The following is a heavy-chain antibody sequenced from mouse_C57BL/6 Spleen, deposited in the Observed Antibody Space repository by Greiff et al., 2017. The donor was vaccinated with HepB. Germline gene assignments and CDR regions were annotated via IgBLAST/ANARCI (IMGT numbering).Heavy chain of an antibody. CDR2: IYPGDGDT. V-gene: IGHV1-82*01. CDR1: GYAFSSSW. J-gene: IGHJ2*01. CDR3: ARSDGSSFDY. Sequence: VQVVESGPELVKPGASVKISCKASGYAFSSSWMNWVKQRPGKGLEWIGRIYPGDGDTNYNGKFKGKATLTADKSSSTAYMQLSSLTSEDSAVYFCARSDGSSFDYWGQGTTLTVSS. D-gene: IGHD1-1*01.